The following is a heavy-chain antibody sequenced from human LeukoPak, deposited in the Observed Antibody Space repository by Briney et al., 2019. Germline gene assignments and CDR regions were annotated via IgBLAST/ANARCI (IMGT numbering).Heavy chain of an antibody. V-gene: IGHV3-7*03. J-gene: IGHJ4*02. D-gene: IGHD6-6*01. CDR2: IKQDGSEK. CDR3: ARGAARPDY. CDR1: GFTFSSYR. Sequence: PGGSLRLSCAASGFTFSSYRMSWVRQAPGKGLEWVANIKQDGSEKYYVDSVKGRFTISRDNAKNSLYLQMNSLRAEDTAVYYCARGAARPDYWGQGTLVTVSS.